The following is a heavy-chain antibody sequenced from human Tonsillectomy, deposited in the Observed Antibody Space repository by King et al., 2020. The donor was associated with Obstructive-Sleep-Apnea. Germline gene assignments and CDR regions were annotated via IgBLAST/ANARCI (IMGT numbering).Heavy chain of an antibody. V-gene: IGHV4-31*03. D-gene: IGHD3-22*01. CDR1: GGSISSGGYY. J-gene: IGHJ3*02. CDR2: IYYSGRS. Sequence: VQLQESGPGLVKPSQTLSLNCTVSGGSISSGGYYWSWIRQHPGKGLEWIGYIYYSGRSYYNPSLKSRVTISVDTPKNQFSLQLSSVTAADTAVYYCARDQDSSGYYAGAFDIWGQGTMVTVSS. CDR3: ARDQDSSGYYAGAFDI.